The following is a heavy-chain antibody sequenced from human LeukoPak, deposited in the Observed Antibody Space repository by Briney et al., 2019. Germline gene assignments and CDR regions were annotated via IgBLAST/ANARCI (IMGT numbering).Heavy chain of an antibody. Sequence: GRSLRLSCAASGFTFSSYAMHWVRQAPGKGLEWVAVISYDGSNKYYADSVKGRFTISRDNSKNTLYLQMNSLRAEDTAVYYCARRSGYLPFDAFDIWGQGTMVTVSS. J-gene: IGHJ3*02. CDR1: GFTFSSYA. D-gene: IGHD3-22*01. V-gene: IGHV3-30-3*01. CDR2: ISYDGSNK. CDR3: ARRSGYLPFDAFDI.